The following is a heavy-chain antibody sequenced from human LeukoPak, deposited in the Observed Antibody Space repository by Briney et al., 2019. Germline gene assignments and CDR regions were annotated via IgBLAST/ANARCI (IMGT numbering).Heavy chain of an antibody. Sequence: GALRLSCAASGFTFSCYSMNWVRQAPGKGLEWVSSISSSSSYIYYADSVKGRFTISRDNAKNSLYLQMNSLRAEDTAVYYCARGYSSSSGRLFDYWGQGTLVTVSS. V-gene: IGHV3-21*01. J-gene: IGHJ4*02. CDR3: ARGYSSSSGRLFDY. CDR1: GFTFSCYS. D-gene: IGHD6-6*01. CDR2: ISSSSSYI.